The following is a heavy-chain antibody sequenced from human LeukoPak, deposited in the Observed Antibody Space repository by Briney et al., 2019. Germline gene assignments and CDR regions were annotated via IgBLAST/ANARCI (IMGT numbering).Heavy chain of an antibody. Sequence: SVKVSCKASGGTFSSYAISWVRQAPGQGLEWMGRIIPILGIANYAQKFQGRVTITADKSTSTAYMELSSLRSEDTAVYYCARDWVFGIVGSGWYPGDYWGQGTLVTVSS. D-gene: IGHD6-19*01. V-gene: IGHV1-69*04. J-gene: IGHJ4*02. CDR3: ARDWVFGIVGSGWYPGDY. CDR2: IIPILGIA. CDR1: GGTFSSYA.